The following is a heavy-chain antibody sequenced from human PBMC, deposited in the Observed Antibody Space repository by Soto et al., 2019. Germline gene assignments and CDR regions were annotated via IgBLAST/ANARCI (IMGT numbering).Heavy chain of an antibody. D-gene: IGHD1-26*01. CDR2: ISWDGGST. CDR1: GFTFDDYT. CDR3: AKDMGHPRGHYFDY. V-gene: IGHV3-43*01. Sequence: EVQLVESGGVVVQPGGSLRLSCAASGFTFDDYTMHWVRQAPGKGLEWVSLISWDGGSTYYADSVKGRFTISRDNSKNSLYLQMNRLRTEDTALYYCAKDMGHPRGHYFDYWGQGTLVTVSS. J-gene: IGHJ4*02.